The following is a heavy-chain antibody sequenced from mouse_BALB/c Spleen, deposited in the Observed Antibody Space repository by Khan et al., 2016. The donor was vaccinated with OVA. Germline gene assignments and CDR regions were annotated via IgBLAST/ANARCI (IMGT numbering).Heavy chain of an antibody. CDR2: MIYTGYT. J-gene: IGHJ3*01. D-gene: IGHD2-14*01. CDR1: GDSITSGY. V-gene: IGHV3-8*02. CDR3: ARSTYRYAFAY. Sequence: EVELVESGPSLVKPSQTLSLTCSVTGDSITSGYWSWIRKFPGNKLEYMGYMIYTGYTDYNPSLKSRLAITRHTSKNHYYLQLNAVTTEDTATYYCARSTYRYAFAYWGQGTLVTVSA.